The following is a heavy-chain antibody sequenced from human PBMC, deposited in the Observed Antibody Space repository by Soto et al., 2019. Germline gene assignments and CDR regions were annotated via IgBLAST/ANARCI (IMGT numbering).Heavy chain of an antibody. CDR1: GGTFSSYT. V-gene: IGHV1-69*02. Sequence: GASVKVSCKASGGTFSSYTISWVRQAPGQGLEWMGRIIPILGIANYAQKFQGRVTITADKSTSTAYMELSSLRSDDTAVYYCAIFGYYSGGSCYSFYWGQGTLVTVSS. D-gene: IGHD2-15*01. CDR2: IIPILGIA. J-gene: IGHJ4*02. CDR3: AIFGYYSGGSCYSFY.